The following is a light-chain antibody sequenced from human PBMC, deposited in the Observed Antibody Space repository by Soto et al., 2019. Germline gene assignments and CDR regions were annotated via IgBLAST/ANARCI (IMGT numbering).Light chain of an antibody. CDR2: RNT. CDR1: TSNIGSDT. V-gene: IGLV1-44*01. Sequence: QPVLTQPPSASGTPGQRVTISCSGSTSNIGSDTANWYQQLPGTAPKLLIYRNTQRPSGVPDRFSGSKSGASASLAISGLQSEDEADYYCASWDDSLDVVVFGGGTKVTVL. CDR3: ASWDDSLDVVV. J-gene: IGLJ2*01.